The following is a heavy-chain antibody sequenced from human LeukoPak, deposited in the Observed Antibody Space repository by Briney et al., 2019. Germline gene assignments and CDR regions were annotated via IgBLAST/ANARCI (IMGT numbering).Heavy chain of an antibody. V-gene: IGHV4-59*01. D-gene: IGHD3-10*01. CDR1: GGSISNYY. J-gene: IGHJ4*02. CDR3: ARLSDYGSGTYALDY. Sequence: PSETLSLTCTVSGGSISNYYWNWIRQSPGKGLEWIGFIYYSGISNHNPSLKSRVTISVDTSKNQFSLKLRSVTAADTAVYYCARLSDYGSGTYALDYWGQGTLVTVSS. CDR2: IYYSGIS.